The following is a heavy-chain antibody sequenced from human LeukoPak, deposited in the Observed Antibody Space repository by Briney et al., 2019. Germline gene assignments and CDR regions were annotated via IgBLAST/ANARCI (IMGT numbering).Heavy chain of an antibody. D-gene: IGHD2-8*02. CDR3: ATYRQVLLPFES. J-gene: IGHJ4*02. Sequence: GGSLRLSCAASGFTFSNYAINWVRQAPGRGLEWVSGISGSGGSTYYADSVKGRFTISRDNSKNTLYLQMNSLRAEDTAVYYCATYRQVLLPFESWGQGTLVTVSS. CDR2: ISGSGGST. V-gene: IGHV3-23*01. CDR1: GFTFSNYA.